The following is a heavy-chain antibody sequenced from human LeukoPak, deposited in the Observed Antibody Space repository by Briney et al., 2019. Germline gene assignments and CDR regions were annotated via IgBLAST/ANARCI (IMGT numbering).Heavy chain of an antibody. D-gene: IGHD3-3*01. Sequence: GGSLRLSCAASGFTFSSYAMHWVRQAPGKGLEWVAVISYDGSNKYYADSVKGRFTISRDNSKNTLYLQMNSLSAEDTAVYYCAREQGRSYYDFWSGPPGFLDYWGQGTLVTVSS. CDR1: GFTFSSYA. CDR3: AREQGRSYYDFWSGPPGFLDY. CDR2: ISYDGSNK. J-gene: IGHJ4*02. V-gene: IGHV3-30-3*01.